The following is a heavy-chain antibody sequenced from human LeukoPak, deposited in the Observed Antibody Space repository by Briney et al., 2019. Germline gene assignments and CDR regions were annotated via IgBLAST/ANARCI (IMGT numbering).Heavy chain of an antibody. V-gene: IGHV4-59*08. CDR1: GGSIRDYY. Sequence: SETLSLTCGVSGGSIRDYYWSWIRQPPGKGLEWTAYIYYTGSANYSPSFQSRLNISVDASKNQFSLKLFSVTAADTAVYYCARLKLHYDVYFPYFYYYYMDVWGKGTTVTVSS. J-gene: IGHJ6*03. CDR2: IYYTGSA. CDR3: ARLKLHYDVYFPYFYYYYMDV. D-gene: IGHD4-17*01.